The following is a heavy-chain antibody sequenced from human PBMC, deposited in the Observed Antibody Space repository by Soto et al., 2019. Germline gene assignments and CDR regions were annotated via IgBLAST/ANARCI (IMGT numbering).Heavy chain of an antibody. V-gene: IGHV3-23*01. D-gene: IGHD1-26*01. J-gene: IGHJ4*02. Sequence: EVQLLESGGGLVQPGGSLRLSCSASGFTFSSFAMSWVRQGPGKGLEWASVISPSGDSTYYADSVKGRFTISRDNSKSTLYLQMHSLRAEDTAVYYCAKKRSGIYHFDDWGQGTLVTASS. CDR3: AKKRSGIYHFDD. CDR1: GFTFSSFA. CDR2: ISPSGDST.